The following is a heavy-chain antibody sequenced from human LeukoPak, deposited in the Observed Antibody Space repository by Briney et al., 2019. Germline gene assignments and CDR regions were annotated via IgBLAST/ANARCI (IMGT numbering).Heavy chain of an antibody. CDR3: ARRLKDYYGSGSYDYYYYYYMDV. V-gene: IGHV5-51*01. CDR2: IYPGDSDT. D-gene: IGHD3-10*01. Sequence: GESLKISCKGSGYSFTSHWIGWVRQMPGKGLEWMGIIYPGDSDTRYSPSFQGQVTISADKSISTAYLQWSSLKASDTAMYYCARRLKDYYGSGSYDYYYYYYMDVWGKGTTVTVSS. CDR1: GYSFTSHW. J-gene: IGHJ6*03.